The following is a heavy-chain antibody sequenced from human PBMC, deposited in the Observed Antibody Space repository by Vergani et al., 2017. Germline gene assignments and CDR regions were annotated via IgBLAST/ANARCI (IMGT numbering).Heavy chain of an antibody. J-gene: IGHJ6*02. D-gene: IGHD5-18*01. CDR3: AKGEFSYGPAYGMDV. Sequence: EVQLVESGGGLVQPGGSLRLSCAASGFTLSSYAMNWVRQAPGKGLEWVSYISSSGSTIYYADSVKGRVTISRDNAKNSLYLQMNSLRTEDTALYYCAKGEFSYGPAYGMDVWGQGP. V-gene: IGHV3-48*03. CDR2: ISSSGSTI. CDR1: GFTLSSYA.